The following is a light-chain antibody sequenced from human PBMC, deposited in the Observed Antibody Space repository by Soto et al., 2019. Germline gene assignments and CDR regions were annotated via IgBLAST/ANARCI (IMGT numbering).Light chain of an antibody. CDR1: SGHSSYA. J-gene: IGLJ1*01. Sequence: QSVLTQSPSASASLGASVKLTCTLSSGHSSYAIAWHQQQPEKGPRDLMKLNSDGSHSKGDGIPDRFSGPSSGAERYLTISSLQSEDEADYYCQTWGTGIHYVFGTGTKLTVL. V-gene: IGLV4-69*01. CDR2: LNSDGSH. CDR3: QTWGTGIHYV.